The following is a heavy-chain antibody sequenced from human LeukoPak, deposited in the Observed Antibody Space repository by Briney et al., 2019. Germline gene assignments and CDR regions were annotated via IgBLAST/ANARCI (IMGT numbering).Heavy chain of an antibody. J-gene: IGHJ3*02. CDR2: INPNSGGT. CDR3: ARGYSYGTGFDAFDI. Sequence: ASVKVSCKASGYTFTGYYMHWVRQAPGQGLEWMGWINPNSGGTNYAQKFQGRVTMTRDTSISTAYMELSRLRSDDTAVYYCARGYSYGTGFDAFDIWGQGTMVTVSS. V-gene: IGHV1-2*02. CDR1: GYTFTGYY. D-gene: IGHD5-18*01.